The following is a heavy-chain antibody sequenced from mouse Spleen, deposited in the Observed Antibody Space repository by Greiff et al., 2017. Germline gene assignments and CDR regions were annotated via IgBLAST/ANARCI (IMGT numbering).Heavy chain of an antibody. D-gene: IGHD3-2*01. V-gene: IGHV2-6*02. Sequence: QVQLQQSGPGLVTPSQCLSITCTASGFSFTSYGVHWVRQPPGKGLEWLVVIWRDGSTTYNSAHNSRLSISKDNSNSQVSLKMNSLQTDDTAMYYCAKHGDSSFQFAYWGQGTLVTVSA. CDR1: GFSFTSYG. CDR3: AKHGDSSFQFAY. J-gene: IGHJ3*01. CDR2: IWRDGST.